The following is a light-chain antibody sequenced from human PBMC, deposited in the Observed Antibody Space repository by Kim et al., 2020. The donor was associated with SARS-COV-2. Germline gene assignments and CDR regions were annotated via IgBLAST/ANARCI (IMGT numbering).Light chain of an antibody. J-gene: IGLJ3*02. CDR1: SSNIGADYD. V-gene: IGLV1-40*01. Sequence: RVTIAGNGSSSNIGADYDVHWYQQVPGTAPKFLIYGNNNRPSGVPDRFSVSKSGTSASLAITGLQAEDEGDYYCQSYDSSLSGAVFGGGTQLTVL. CDR2: GNN. CDR3: QSYDSSLSGAV.